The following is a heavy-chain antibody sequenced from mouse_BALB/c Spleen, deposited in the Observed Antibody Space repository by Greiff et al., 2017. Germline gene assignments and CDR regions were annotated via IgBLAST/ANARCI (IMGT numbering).Heavy chain of an antibody. CDR3: VRDQNYAMDY. V-gene: IGHV2-9-2*01. CDR2: IWTGGGT. CDR1: GFSLTSYD. J-gene: IGHJ4*01. Sequence: VQVVESGPGLVAPSQSLSITCTVSGFSLTSYDISWIRQPPGKGLEWLGVIWTGGGTNYNSAFMSRLSISKDNSKSQVFLKMNSLQTDDTAIYYCVRDQNYAMDYWGQGTSVTVSS.